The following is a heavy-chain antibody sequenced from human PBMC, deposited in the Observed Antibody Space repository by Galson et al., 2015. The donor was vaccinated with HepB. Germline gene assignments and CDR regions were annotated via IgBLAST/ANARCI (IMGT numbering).Heavy chain of an antibody. CDR3: ARAYSTGWYYFDY. CDR1: GFTFSSYS. CDR2: ITSTGTTI. D-gene: IGHD2-2*01. J-gene: IGHJ4*02. V-gene: IGHV3-48*04. Sequence: SLRLSCAASGFTFSSYSMNWVRQAPGKGLGWVSYITSTGTTIYYADSVKGRFTISRDNAKNSLYLQMNSLRAEDTAVYYCARAYSTGWYYFDYWGQGTLVTVSS.